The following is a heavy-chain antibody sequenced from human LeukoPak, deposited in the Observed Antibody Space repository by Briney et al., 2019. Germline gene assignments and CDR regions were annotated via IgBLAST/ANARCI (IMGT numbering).Heavy chain of an antibody. D-gene: IGHD3-22*01. CDR2: IYHSGST. J-gene: IGHJ3*02. CDR3: ASYYYDSSGYRPNFDDAFDI. CDR1: GGSISSSNW. V-gene: IGHV4-4*02. Sequence: PSETLSLTCAVSGGSISSSNWWSWVRQPPGKGLEWIGEIYHSGSTNYNPSLKSRVTISVDRSKNQFSLKLSSVTAADTAVYYCASYYYDSSGYRPNFDDAFDIWGQGTMVTVSS.